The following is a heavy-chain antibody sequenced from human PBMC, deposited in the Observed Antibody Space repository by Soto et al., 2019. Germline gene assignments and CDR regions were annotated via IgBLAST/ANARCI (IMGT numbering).Heavy chain of an antibody. V-gene: IGHV3-30-3*01. CDR3: ARDPKASCAQHWALNYFDS. CDR1: GFSFSISP. Sequence: GGSLRLSCAASGFSFSISPMHWVRQAPGKGPEWVALISYDGTNKFYADSVKGRFTISRDNSKSTLYWQVDILRPEDAAVYYCARDPKASCAQHWALNYFDSWGQGTLVTVSS. D-gene: IGHD7-27*01. CDR2: ISYDGTNK. J-gene: IGHJ4*02.